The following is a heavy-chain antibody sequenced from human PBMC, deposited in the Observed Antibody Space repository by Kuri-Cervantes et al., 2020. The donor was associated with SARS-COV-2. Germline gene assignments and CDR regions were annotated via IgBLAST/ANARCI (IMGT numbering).Heavy chain of an antibody. J-gene: IGHJ6*03. CDR3: ARVAGEGPIYYYYMDV. V-gene: IGHV3-21*01. CDR2: ISSSSSYI. Sequence: GGSLRLSCAASGFSFSAYSMNWVRQTPGKGLQWVSSISSSSSYIYYADSVEGRFTISRDNAKNSLYLQMNSLRAEDTAVYYCARVAGEGPIYYYYMDVWGKGTTVTVSS. CDR1: GFSFSAYS.